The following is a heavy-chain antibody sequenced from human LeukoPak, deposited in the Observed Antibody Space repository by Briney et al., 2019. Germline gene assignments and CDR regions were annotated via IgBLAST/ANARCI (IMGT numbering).Heavy chain of an antibody. CDR1: GFTFNTYN. CDR3: ARNFRDGYNNSFDY. V-gene: IGHV3-21*01. CDR2: ISTSSSYI. D-gene: IGHD5-24*01. J-gene: IGHJ4*02. Sequence: GGSLRLSCTASGFTFNTYNMNWVRQAPGKGLEWVSFISTSSSYIYYADSVKGRFTISRDNAKNSLYLQMNSLRAEDTAVYYCARNFRDGYNNSFDYWGQGTLVTVSS.